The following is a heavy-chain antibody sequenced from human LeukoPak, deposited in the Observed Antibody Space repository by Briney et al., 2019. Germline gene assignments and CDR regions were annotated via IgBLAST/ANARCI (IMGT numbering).Heavy chain of an antibody. J-gene: IGHJ2*01. V-gene: IGHV3-20*04. CDR2: LTWNGDNT. Sequence: LRLHGSASGFNYYYYGMIWVGRAPGKALEWDYYLTWNGDNTYYRDSVKGRFSISRDNAKNSLYLQTNSLRAEDTAFYYCARSISTVTTRYFDLWGRGTLVIVSS. CDR1: GFNYYYYG. D-gene: IGHD4-17*01. CDR3: ARSISTVTTRYFDL.